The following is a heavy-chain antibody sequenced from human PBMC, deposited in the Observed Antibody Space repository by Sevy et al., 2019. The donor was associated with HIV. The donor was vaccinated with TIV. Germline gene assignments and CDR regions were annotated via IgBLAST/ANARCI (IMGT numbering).Heavy chain of an antibody. CDR1: GFTFSRFW. D-gene: IGHD6-25*01. Sequence: GGSLRLSCAASGFTFSRFWMSWVRQAPGKGLEWVANIKQDGSEKYYVDSVKGRFTISRDNAKKSLYLQMNSLRAEDTAVYYCARNRDDSSGFHMDVWCQGTTVTVS. J-gene: IGHJ6*02. CDR2: IKQDGSEK. V-gene: IGHV3-7*01. CDR3: ARNRDDSSGFHMDV.